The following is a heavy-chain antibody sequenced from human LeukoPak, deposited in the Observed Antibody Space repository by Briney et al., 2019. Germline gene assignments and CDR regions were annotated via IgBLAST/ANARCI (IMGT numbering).Heavy chain of an antibody. CDR1: GYTFTSYG. J-gene: IGHJ4*02. D-gene: IGHD3-22*01. CDR2: ISAYNGNT. Sequence: ASVKVSCKASGYTFTSYGISWVRQAPGQGLEWMGWISAYNGNTNYAQKLQSRVTMTTDTSTSTAYMELRSLRSDDTAVYYCARDYDSSGYYYPLDYWGQGTLVTVSS. CDR3: ARDYDSSGYYYPLDY. V-gene: IGHV1-18*01.